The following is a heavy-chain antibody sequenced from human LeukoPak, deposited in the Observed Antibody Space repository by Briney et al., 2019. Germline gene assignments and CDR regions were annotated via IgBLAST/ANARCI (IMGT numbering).Heavy chain of an antibody. CDR2: IYHSGST. Sequence: SETLSLTCAVSGGSISSGGYSWSWIRQPPGKGLEWIGYIYHSGSTYYNPSLKSRVTISVDRSKNQFSLKLSSVTAADTAVYYCARGKRDYYDSSGHLGIDYWGQGTLVTVSS. CDR1: GGSISSGGYS. J-gene: IGHJ4*02. D-gene: IGHD3-22*01. V-gene: IGHV4-30-2*01. CDR3: ARGKRDYYDSSGHLGIDY.